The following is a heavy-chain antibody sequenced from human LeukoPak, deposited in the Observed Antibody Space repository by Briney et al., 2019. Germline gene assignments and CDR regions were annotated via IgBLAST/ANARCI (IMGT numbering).Heavy chain of an antibody. Sequence: SVKVSCKASGYTFTGYYMHWVRQAPGQGLEWMGRIIPILGIANYAQKFQGRVTITADKSTSTAYMELSSLRSEDTAVYYCARDKTYYYDSSGYYYWGQGTLVTVSS. CDR3: ARDKTYYYDSSGYYY. V-gene: IGHV1-69*04. D-gene: IGHD3-22*01. J-gene: IGHJ4*02. CDR2: IIPILGIA. CDR1: GYTFTGYY.